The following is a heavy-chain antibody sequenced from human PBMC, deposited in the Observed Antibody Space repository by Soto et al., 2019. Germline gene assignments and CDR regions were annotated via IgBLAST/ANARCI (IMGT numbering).Heavy chain of an antibody. CDR3: ARLSGGYPYYYYCMDV. D-gene: IGHD5-12*01. V-gene: IGHV1-2*04. CDR2: INPNSGGT. Sequence: GASVKVSCKASGYTFTGYYMHWVRQAPGQGLEWMGWINPNSGGTNYAQKFQGWVTMTRDTSISTAYMELSRLRSDDTAVYYCARLSGGYPYYYYCMDVWGQGTTVTVS. CDR1: GYTFTGYY. J-gene: IGHJ6*02.